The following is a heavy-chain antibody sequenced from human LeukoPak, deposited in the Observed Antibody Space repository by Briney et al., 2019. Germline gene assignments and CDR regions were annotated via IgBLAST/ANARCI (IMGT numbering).Heavy chain of an antibody. V-gene: IGHV3-23*01. J-gene: IGHJ4*02. CDR2: ISGGGDA. Sequence: PGGSLRLSCAASRFTFSSYAMSWVRQAPGQGLAWVSAISGGGDAHYADSVKGRFTISRDNSKNTLFLHMSNLTADDTALYYCAKEGITGADSWGQGTLVSVSS. CDR3: AKEGITGADS. CDR1: RFTFSSYA.